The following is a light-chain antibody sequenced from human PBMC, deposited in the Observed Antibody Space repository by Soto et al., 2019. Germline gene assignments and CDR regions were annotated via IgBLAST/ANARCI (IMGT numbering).Light chain of an antibody. CDR3: LLNYGGAHHFV. CDR2: STS. CDR1: TGAVTSGYY. Sequence: QTVVTQEPSLTVSPGGTVTLTCASSTGAVTSGYYPNWFQQKPGQAPRALIYSTSYKYSWTPARFSGSLLGGKAALTVSGVQPEDEAEYYCLLNYGGAHHFVFGGGTKLTVL. J-gene: IGLJ3*02. V-gene: IGLV7-43*01.